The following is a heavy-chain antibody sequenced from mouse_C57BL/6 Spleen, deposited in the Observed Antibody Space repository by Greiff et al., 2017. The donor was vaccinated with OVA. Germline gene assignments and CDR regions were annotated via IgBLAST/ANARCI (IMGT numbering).Heavy chain of an antibody. J-gene: IGHJ4*01. Sequence: EVQRVESEGGLVQPGSSMKLSCTASGFTFSDYYMAWVRQVPEKGLEWVANINYDGSSTYYLDSLKSRFIISRDNAKNILYLQMSSLKSEDTATYYCAREGVYYDYDYYAMDYWGQGTSVTVSS. CDR3: AREGVYYDYDYYAMDY. D-gene: IGHD2-4*01. CDR2: INYDGSST. V-gene: IGHV5-16*01. CDR1: GFTFSDYY.